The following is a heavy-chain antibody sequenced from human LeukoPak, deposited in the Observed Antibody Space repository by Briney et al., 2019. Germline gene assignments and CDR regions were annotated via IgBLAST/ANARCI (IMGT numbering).Heavy chain of an antibody. D-gene: IGHD3-22*01. V-gene: IGHV3-23*01. J-gene: IGHJ4*02. Sequence: QARGSLRLSCAATGLTFRSDGMTWLPETPAKGLEWVSAISGSGETTYYSDSVKGRFTISRDNSKNTLFLQMNSLRVEDAAMYYCAKTHGYFDQWGQGTLVAVSS. CDR3: AKTHGYFDQ. CDR1: GLTFRSDG. CDR2: ISGSGETT.